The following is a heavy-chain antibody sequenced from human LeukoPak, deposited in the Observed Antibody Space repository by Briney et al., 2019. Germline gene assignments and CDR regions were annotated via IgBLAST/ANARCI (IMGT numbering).Heavy chain of an antibody. J-gene: IGHJ4*02. CDR3: ARGLTARGSYGRY. D-gene: IGHD1-26*01. Sequence: SSVNVSCRSSGYTFTSYDINWVRQATGQGVEGMGWMNPNSCKTCYAQRFQGGVTMTRNTSISIDYMELSGVRSEDTAVYCCARGLTARGSYGRYWGQGTLVTVSS. CDR1: GYTFTSYD. CDR2: MNPNSCKT. V-gene: IGHV1-8*01.